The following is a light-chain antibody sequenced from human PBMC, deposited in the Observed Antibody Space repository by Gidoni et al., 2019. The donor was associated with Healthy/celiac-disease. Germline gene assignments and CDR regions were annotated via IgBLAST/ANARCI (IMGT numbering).Light chain of an antibody. V-gene: IGLV3-1*01. CDR1: KLGDKY. CDR2: QDS. CDR3: QAWDSNTGV. Sequence: SYELTQSPSVSVSPGQTASITCSGDKLGDKYACWYQQKPGQSPVLVIYQDSKRPSGIPERFSGSNSGNTATLTISGTQAMDEADYYCQAWDSNTGVFGGGTKLTVL. J-gene: IGLJ2*01.